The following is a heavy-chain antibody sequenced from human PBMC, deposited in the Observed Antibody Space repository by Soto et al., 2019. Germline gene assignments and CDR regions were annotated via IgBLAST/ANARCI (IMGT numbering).Heavy chain of an antibody. D-gene: IGHD2-2*01. V-gene: IGHV1-69*13. CDR2: IIPIFGTA. Sequence: SVKVSCKASGGTFGSYAISWVRQAPGQGLEWMGGIIPIFGTANYAQKFQGRVTITADESTSTAYMELSSLRSEDTAVYYCARSDCSSTSCYVDPYYYYGMDVWGQGTTVTVSS. CDR1: GGTFGSYA. CDR3: ARSDCSSTSCYVDPYYYYGMDV. J-gene: IGHJ6*02.